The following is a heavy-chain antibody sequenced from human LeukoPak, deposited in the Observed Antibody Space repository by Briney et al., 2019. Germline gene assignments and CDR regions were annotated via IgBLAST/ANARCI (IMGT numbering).Heavy chain of an antibody. J-gene: IGHJ6*04. D-gene: IGHD2-2*02. Sequence: ASVKVSCKASGYTFTSYDINWVRQATGQGLEWMGWMNPNSGNTGYAQKFQGRVTMTRNTSISTAYMELSSLRSEDTAVYYCARSALPHCSGTSCYTPDVWGKGTTVTVSS. CDR1: GYTFTSYD. CDR2: MNPNSGNT. V-gene: IGHV1-8*01. CDR3: ARSALPHCSGTSCYTPDV.